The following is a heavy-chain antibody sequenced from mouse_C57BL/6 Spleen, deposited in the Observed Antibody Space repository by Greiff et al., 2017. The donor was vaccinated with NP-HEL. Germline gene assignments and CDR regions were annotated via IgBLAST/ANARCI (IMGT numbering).Heavy chain of an antibody. CDR2: ISSGSSTI. J-gene: IGHJ4*01. CDR3: ARYGNYGAMDY. V-gene: IGHV5-17*01. CDR1: GFTFSDYG. D-gene: IGHD2-1*01. Sequence: EVQVVESGGGLVKPGGSLKLSCAASGFTFSDYGMHWVRQAPEKGLEWVAYISSGSSTIYYADTVKGRFTISRDNAKNTLFLQMTSLRSEDTAMYYCARYGNYGAMDYWGQGTSVTVSS.